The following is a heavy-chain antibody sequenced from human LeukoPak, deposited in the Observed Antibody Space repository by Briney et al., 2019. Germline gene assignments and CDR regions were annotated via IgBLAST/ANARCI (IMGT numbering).Heavy chain of an antibody. CDR3: ARQYSYDSSGYYPWDY. Sequence: PGGPLRLSCVASGFTFSSYWMHWVRQAPGKGLVWVSRINSDGSSTTYADSVKGRFTISRDNAENTLYLQMNSLRAEDTAMYYCARQYSYDSSGYYPWDYWGQGTLVTVSS. J-gene: IGHJ4*02. D-gene: IGHD3-22*01. CDR2: INSDGSST. V-gene: IGHV3-74*01. CDR1: GFTFSSYW.